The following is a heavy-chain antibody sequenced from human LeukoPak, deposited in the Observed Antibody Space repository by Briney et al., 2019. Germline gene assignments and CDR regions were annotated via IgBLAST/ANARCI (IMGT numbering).Heavy chain of an antibody. CDR2: ISTNGGST. CDR1: GFTFSSYA. D-gene: IGHD6-6*01. CDR3: ARGIAARASFDY. J-gene: IGHJ4*02. V-gene: IGHV3-64*01. Sequence: GGSLRLSCAASGFTFSSYAMHWVRQAPGKGLEYVSAISTNGGSTYYANSVKGRFTISRDNSKNTLYLQMGSLRAEDMAVYYCARGIAARASFDYWGQGTLVTVSS.